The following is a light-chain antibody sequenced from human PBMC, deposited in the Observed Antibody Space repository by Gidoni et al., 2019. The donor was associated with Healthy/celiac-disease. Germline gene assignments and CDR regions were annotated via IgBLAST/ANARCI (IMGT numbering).Light chain of an antibody. J-gene: IGKJ2*01. CDR1: QSVLYSSNNKNY. V-gene: IGKV4-1*01. CDR3: QQYYSTPYT. Sequence: DIVSTQAPEYLAVSLGERATINCKSSQSVLYSSNNKNYLAWYQQKPGQPPKLLIYWASTRESGVPDRFSGSGSGTDFTLTISSLQAEDVAVYYCQQYYSTPYTFGQXTKLEIK. CDR2: WAS.